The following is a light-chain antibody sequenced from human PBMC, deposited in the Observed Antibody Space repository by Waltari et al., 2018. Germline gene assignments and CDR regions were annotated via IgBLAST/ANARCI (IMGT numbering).Light chain of an antibody. J-gene: IGKJ1*01. V-gene: IGKV3-11*01. CDR3: QQRSSLQWT. CDR2: DAS. CDR1: QSVSSY. Sequence: EIVLTQSPATLSLSPGERATLPCRASQSVSSYLAWYQQKPGQAPRLLIYDASNRATGIPARFRGSGSGTDFTLTISSLEPEDFAVYYCQQRSSLQWTFGQGTKVEIK.